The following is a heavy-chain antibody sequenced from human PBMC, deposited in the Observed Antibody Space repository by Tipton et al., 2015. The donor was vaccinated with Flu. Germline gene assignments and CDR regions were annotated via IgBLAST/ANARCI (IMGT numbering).Heavy chain of an antibody. J-gene: IGHJ6*02. CDR3: ARLKLFALVNHSYYYGLDV. D-gene: IGHD3/OR15-3a*01. CDR2: SGST. V-gene: IGHV4-61*01. Sequence: TLSLTCTVSGGSISSGSYYWNWIRQPPGKGLEWIGYSGSTNYNPSLKNRVTISLDTSKNQFSLQLKSVTASDTAVYYCARLKLFALVNHSYYYGLDVWGQGTTVTVS. CDR1: GGSISSGSYY.